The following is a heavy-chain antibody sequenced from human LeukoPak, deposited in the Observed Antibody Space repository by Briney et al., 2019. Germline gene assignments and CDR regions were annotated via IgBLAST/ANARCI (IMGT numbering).Heavy chain of an antibody. CDR1: GFTFRSYG. Sequence: TGGSLRLSCAGSGFTFRSYGMSWVRQAPGKGLEWVSSISGYGDYTYNADSEQGRFTISRDNSKNTLYLQMNSLRAEDAAIYYCATSPDIEASGTLYYLDYWGQGTLVTVSS. D-gene: IGHD1-14*01. CDR3: ATSPDIEASGTLYYLDY. V-gene: IGHV3-23*01. J-gene: IGHJ4*02. CDR2: ISGYGDYT.